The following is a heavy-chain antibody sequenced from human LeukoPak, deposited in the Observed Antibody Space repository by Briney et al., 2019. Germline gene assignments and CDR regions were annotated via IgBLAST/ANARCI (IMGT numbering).Heavy chain of an antibody. CDR1: GFSFTSYA. CDR2: ISGSGRST. V-gene: IGHV3-23*01. CDR3: TTLSREDDFWSGYFENMDV. J-gene: IGHJ6*03. D-gene: IGHD3-3*01. Sequence: GGSLRLSCAASGFSFTSYAMNWVRQAPGKGLEWVSAISGSGRSTYSADSVRGRFTTSRDNSKNILYLQMNNLRGEDTAVYYCTTLSREDDFWSGYFENMDVWGKGTTVTVSS.